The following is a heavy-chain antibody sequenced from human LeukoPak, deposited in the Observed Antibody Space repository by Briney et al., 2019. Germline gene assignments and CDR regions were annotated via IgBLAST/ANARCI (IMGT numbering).Heavy chain of an antibody. CDR2: IWYDGSNK. D-gene: IGHD4-17*01. CDR1: GLTFSSYG. V-gene: IGHV3-33*06. Sequence: PGGSLRLSCAASGLTFSSYGMHWVRQAPGKGLEWVAVIWYDGSNKYYADSVKGRFTISRDNSKNTLYLQMNSLRAEDTAVYYCAKEPDYGDYVGYYYYYMDVWGKGTTVTVSS. J-gene: IGHJ6*03. CDR3: AKEPDYGDYVGYYYYYMDV.